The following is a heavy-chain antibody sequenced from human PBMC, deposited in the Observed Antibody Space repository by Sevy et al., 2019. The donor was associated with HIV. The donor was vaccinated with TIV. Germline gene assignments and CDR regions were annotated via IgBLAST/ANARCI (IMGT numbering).Heavy chain of an antibody. J-gene: IGHJ6*02. CDR1: GFSVSSNY. Sequence: GGSLRLSCVVSGFSVSSNYMSWVRQAPGKGLEWVSNIYSDGRTYYADSVRGRFTISRDTSKNTVYLEMKSLRAEDTAVYYCTGEDIVLGEDNYYGMDVWGHGTKVTVSS. CDR2: IYSDGRT. D-gene: IGHD2-15*01. V-gene: IGHV3-53*01. CDR3: TGEDIVLGEDNYYGMDV.